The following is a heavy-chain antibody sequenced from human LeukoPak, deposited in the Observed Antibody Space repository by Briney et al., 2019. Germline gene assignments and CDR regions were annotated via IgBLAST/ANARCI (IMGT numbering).Heavy chain of an antibody. CDR3: ARGSLGGRRGWFDP. J-gene: IGHJ5*02. CDR1: GYSISSGYY. V-gene: IGHV4-38-2*02. D-gene: IGHD2-15*01. Sequence: KPSETLSLTCTVSGYSISSGYYWSWIRQPPGKGLEWIGEINHSGSTNYDPSLKSRVTISVDTSKNQFSLKLSSVTAADTAVYYCARGSLGGRRGWFDPWGQGTLVTVSS. CDR2: INHSGST.